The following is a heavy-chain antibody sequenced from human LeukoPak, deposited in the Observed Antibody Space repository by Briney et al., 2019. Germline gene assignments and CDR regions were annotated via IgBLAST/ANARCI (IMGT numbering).Heavy chain of an antibody. CDR3: AREVSLGPLWFGELLSRLYNWFDP. D-gene: IGHD3-10*01. CDR1: GFTFSSYW. Sequence: PGGSLRLSCAASGFTFSSYWMSWVRQAPGKGLEWVANIKQDGSEKYYVDSVKGRFTISRDNAKNSLYLQMNSLRAEDTAVYYCAREVSLGPLWFGELLSRLYNWFDPWVQGTLVTVSS. V-gene: IGHV3-7*01. J-gene: IGHJ5*02. CDR2: IKQDGSEK.